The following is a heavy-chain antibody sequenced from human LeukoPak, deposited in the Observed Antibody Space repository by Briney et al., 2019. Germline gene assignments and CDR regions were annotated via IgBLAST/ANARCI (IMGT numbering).Heavy chain of an antibody. J-gene: IGHJ5*02. CDR3: ARLSYCSSTSCKYNWFDP. Sequence: PSETLSLTCTVSGGSISSSNYYWGWIRQPPGKGLEWIGSISNSGSTYDNPSLESRVTISVDRSKNQFSLKLISVTAADTAVYYCARLSYCSSTSCKYNWFDPWGQGTLVTVSS. CDR2: ISNSGST. D-gene: IGHD2-2*01. V-gene: IGHV4-39*07. CDR1: GGSISSSNYY.